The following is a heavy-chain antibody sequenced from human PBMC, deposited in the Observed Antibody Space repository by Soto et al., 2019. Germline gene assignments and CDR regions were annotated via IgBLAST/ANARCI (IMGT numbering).Heavy chain of an antibody. V-gene: IGHV4-34*01. D-gene: IGHD6-19*01. J-gene: IGHJ3*02. CDR3: ARGGSSDWQVALDI. CDR1: GFTFSNY. CDR2: IKHGGSS. Sequence: VQLVESGGGLVQPGGSLRLYCAASGFTFSNYWNWIRQSPGKGLEWIGKIKHGGSSSYNSSLRSRVSISVDMSKNQSTLTLSSVTAADTAVYYCARGGSSDWQVALDIWGQGTMVPVSS.